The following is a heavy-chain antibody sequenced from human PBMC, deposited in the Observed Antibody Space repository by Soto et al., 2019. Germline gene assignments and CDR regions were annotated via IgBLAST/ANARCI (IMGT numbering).Heavy chain of an antibody. J-gene: IGHJ6*02. CDR2: IDYSGST. D-gene: IGHD5-18*01. V-gene: IGHV4-39*01. CDR3: ARRGGYSWLVGLAMDV. Sequence: NLSETLSLPFTVFGCSISGDYYWNCISQPPGKGLECIGSIDYSGSTHYNPSRKSRVSISVATSKPQFSLTLNSVTAAAKAVYYCARRGGYSWLVGLAMDVWGQGTTVTVSS. CDR1: GCSISGDYY.